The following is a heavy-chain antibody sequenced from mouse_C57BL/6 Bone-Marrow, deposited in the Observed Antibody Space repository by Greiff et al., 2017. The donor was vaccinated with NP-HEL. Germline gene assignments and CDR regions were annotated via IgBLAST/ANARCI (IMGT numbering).Heavy chain of an antibody. D-gene: IGHD1-1*01. J-gene: IGHJ2*01. CDR2: IDPSDSET. V-gene: IGHV1-52*01. Sequence: QVQLKQSGAELVRPGSSVKLSCKASGYTFTSYWMHWVKQRPIQGLEWIGNIDPSDSETHYNQKFKDKATLTVDKSSSTAYMQLSSLTSEDSAVYYCARSNDYGSSEDYWGQGTTLTVSS. CDR1: GYTFTSYW. CDR3: ARSNDYGSSEDY.